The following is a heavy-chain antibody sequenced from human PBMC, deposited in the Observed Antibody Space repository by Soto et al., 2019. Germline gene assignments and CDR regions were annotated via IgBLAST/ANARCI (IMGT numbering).Heavy chain of an antibody. CDR1: GGSISSYY. CDR3: ARANCTNGVCYLDY. J-gene: IGHJ4*02. CDR2: IYYSGST. D-gene: IGHD2-8*01. Sequence: PSETLSLTCTVSGGSISSYYWSWIRQPPGKGLEWIGYIYYSGSTNYNPSLKSRVTISVDTSKNQFSLKLSSVTAADTAVYYCARANCTNGVCYLDYWGQGTLVTVSS. V-gene: IGHV4-59*08.